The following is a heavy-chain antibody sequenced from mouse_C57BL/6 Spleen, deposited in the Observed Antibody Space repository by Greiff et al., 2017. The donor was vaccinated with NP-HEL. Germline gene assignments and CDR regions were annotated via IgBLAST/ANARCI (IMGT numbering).Heavy chain of an antibody. CDR2: ISSGGSYT. D-gene: IGHD1-1*01. J-gene: IGHJ2*01. V-gene: IGHV5-6*01. CDR1: GFTFSSYG. CDR3: ARHGYGSSLFDY. Sequence: EVQVVESGGDLVKPGGSLKLSCAASGFTFSSYGMSWVRQTPDKRLEWVATISSGGSYTYYPDSVKGRFTISRDNAKNTLYLQMSSLKSEDTAMYYCARHGYGSSLFDYWGQGTTLTVSS.